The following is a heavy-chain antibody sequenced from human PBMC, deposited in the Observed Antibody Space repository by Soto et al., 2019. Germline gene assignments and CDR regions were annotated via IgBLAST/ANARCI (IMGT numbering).Heavy chain of an antibody. D-gene: IGHD2-15*01. CDR3: ANCSENNVVVVAATYFDY. CDR2: ISGSGGST. CDR1: GFTFSSYA. Sequence: GGSLRLSCAASGFTFSSYAMSWVRQAPGKGLEWVSAISGSGGSTYYADSVKGRFTISRDNSKNTLYLQMNSLRAEDTAVYYCANCSENNVVVVAATYFDYWGQGTLVTVSS. V-gene: IGHV3-23*01. J-gene: IGHJ4*02.